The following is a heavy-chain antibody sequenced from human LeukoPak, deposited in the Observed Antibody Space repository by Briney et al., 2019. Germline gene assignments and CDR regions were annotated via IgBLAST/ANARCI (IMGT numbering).Heavy chain of an antibody. Sequence: GGSLRLSCTVSGFTVSSNSMSWVRQAPGKGLEWVSFIYSGGNTHYSDSVKGRFTISRDNSKNTLYLQMNSLRAEDTAVYYCARDPSSSWLYYYYYYMDVWGKGTTVTVSS. CDR2: IYSGGNT. CDR3: ARDPSSSWLYYYYYYMDV. V-gene: IGHV3-53*01. CDR1: GFTVSSNS. J-gene: IGHJ6*03. D-gene: IGHD6-13*01.